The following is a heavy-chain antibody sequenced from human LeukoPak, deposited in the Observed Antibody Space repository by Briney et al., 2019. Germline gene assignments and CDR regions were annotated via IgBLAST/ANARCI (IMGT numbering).Heavy chain of an antibody. D-gene: IGHD3-22*01. J-gene: IGHJ4*02. CDR1: GFTFSTYE. CDR3: AATYYYDGSGDY. Sequence: GGSLRLSCAASGFTFSTYEMNWVRQAPGKGLEWVSYISSTGGNIYYADSVKGRFTISRDNAKNSLYLLMNSLRTEDTAVYYCAATYYYDGSGDYWGQGTLVTVSS. CDR2: ISSTGGNI. V-gene: IGHV3-48*03.